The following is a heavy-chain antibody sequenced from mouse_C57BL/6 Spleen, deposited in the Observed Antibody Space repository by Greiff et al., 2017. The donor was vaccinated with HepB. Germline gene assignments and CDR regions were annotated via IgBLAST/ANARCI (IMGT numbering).Heavy chain of an antibody. Sequence: EVQLVESGGGLVKPGGSLKLSCAASGFTFSDYGMHWVRQDPEKGLEWVAYISSGSSTIYYADTVKGRFTISRDNAKNTLFLQMTSLRSEDTAMYYCARTYYSTYGTWFAYWGQGTLVTVSA. CDR2: ISSGSSTI. V-gene: IGHV5-17*01. D-gene: IGHD2-5*01. CDR3: ARTYYSTYGTWFAY. J-gene: IGHJ3*01. CDR1: GFTFSDYG.